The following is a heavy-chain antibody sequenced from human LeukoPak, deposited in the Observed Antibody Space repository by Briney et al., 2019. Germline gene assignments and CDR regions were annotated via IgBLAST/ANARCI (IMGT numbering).Heavy chain of an antibody. CDR1: GFTFSSYG. CDR2: ISYDGSNK. D-gene: IGHD6-19*01. J-gene: IGHJ4*02. V-gene: IGHV3-30*18. CDR3: AKVQQWLAPLDY. Sequence: PGGSLRLSCAASGFTFSSYGMHWVRQAPGKGLEWVAVISYDGSNKYYADPVKGRFTISRDNSKNTLYLQMNSLRAEDTAVYYCAKVQQWLAPLDYWGQGTLVTVSS.